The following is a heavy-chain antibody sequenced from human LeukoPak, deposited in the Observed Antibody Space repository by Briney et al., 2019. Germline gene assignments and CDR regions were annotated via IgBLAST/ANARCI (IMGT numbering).Heavy chain of an antibody. V-gene: IGHV1-8*01. J-gene: IGHJ4*02. CDR3: ARDRGYYYGSGSYDY. Sequence: GASVKVSCKASGYTFTSYDINWVRQATGQGLEWMGWMNPNSGNTGYAQKFQGRVTTTTDTSTSTAYMELRSLRSDDTAVYYCARDRGYYYGSGSYDYWGQGTLVTVSS. D-gene: IGHD3-10*01. CDR2: MNPNSGNT. CDR1: GYTFTSYD.